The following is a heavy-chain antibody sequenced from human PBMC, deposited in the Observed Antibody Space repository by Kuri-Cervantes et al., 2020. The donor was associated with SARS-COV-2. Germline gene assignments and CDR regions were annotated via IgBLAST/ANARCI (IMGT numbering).Heavy chain of an antibody. CDR3: AREIPAAMGTNWFDP. CDR1: GYTFTSYD. V-gene: IGHV1-8*03. CDR2: MNPNSGNT. D-gene: IGHD2-2*01. Sequence: SVKVSCKASGYTFTSYDINWVRQATGQGLEWMGWMNPNSGNTGYAQKFQGRVTITRNTSISTAYMELSSLRSEDTAVYYCAREIPAAMGTNWFDPWGQGTLVTVSS. J-gene: IGHJ5*02.